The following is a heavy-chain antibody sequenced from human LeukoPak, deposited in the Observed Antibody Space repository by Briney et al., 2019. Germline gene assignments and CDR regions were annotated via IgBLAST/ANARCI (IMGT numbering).Heavy chain of an antibody. CDR2: INPNSGGT. D-gene: IGHD6-19*01. V-gene: IGHV1-2*02. CDR1: GYTFTGYY. Sequence: ASVKVSCKASGYTFTGYYMHWVRPAPGQGLEWMGWINPNSGGTNYAQKFEGRVTMTRDTSISTAYMELSRLRSDDTAVYYCARDLSSGWYENYYYYYMDVWGKGTTVTVSS. CDR3: ARDLSSGWYENYYYYYMDV. J-gene: IGHJ6*03.